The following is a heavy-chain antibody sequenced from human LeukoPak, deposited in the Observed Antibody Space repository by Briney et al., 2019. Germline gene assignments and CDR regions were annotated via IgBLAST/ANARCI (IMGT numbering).Heavy chain of an antibody. D-gene: IGHD3-22*01. Sequence: PGGSLRLSCAASGFTVSSNYMSWVRQAPGKGLEWVSVIYSGGSTYYADSVKGRFTISRDNSKNTLYLQMNSLRAEDTAVYYCARESSPRKGMIDTTLIGWGQGTLVTVSS. V-gene: IGHV3-66*01. CDR2: IYSGGST. CDR3: ARESSPRKGMIDTTLIG. CDR1: GFTVSSNY. J-gene: IGHJ4*02.